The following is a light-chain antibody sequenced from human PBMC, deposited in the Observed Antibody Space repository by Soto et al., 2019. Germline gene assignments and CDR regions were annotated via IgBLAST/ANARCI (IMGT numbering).Light chain of an antibody. CDR2: DVS. J-gene: IGKJ1*01. CDR1: QSIFSSY. CDR3: QQYGSSPET. Sequence: EIVLMQSPGTLSLSPGERATLFCRASQSIFSSYLAWYQQKPGQAPRLLIYDVSSRATGIPDRFSGSGSGTDFTLTVSRLEPEDFAVYYCQQYGSSPETFGQGTKVDIK. V-gene: IGKV3-20*01.